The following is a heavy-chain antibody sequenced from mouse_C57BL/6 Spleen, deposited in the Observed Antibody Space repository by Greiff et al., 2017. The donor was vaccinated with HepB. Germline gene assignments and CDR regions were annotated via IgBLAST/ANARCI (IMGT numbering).Heavy chain of an antibody. CDR1: GYAFSSSW. D-gene: IGHD1-1*01. V-gene: IGHV1-82*01. CDR3: ARRGGLTTVVPFDY. CDR2: IYPGDGDT. Sequence: VKLMESGPELVKPGASVKISCKASGYAFSSSWMNWVKQRPGKGLEWIGRIYPGDGDTNYNGKFKGKATLTADKSSSTAYMQLSSLTSEDSAVYFCARRGGLTTVVPFDYWGQGTTLTVSS. J-gene: IGHJ2*01.